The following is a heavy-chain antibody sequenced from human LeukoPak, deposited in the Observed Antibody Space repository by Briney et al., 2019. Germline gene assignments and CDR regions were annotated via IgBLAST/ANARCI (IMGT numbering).Heavy chain of an antibody. CDR1: GGSISSYY. V-gene: IGHV4-4*07. Sequence: PSETLSLTCTVSGGSISSYYWSWIRQPPGKGLEWIGRIYSSGSNNYNPSLKSRVTMSLDTSKNHFSLNLTSVTAADTAVYYYAREPTSGREPTSGRPLDYWGQGTLVTVSS. CDR2: IYSSGSN. CDR3: AREPTSGREPTSGRPLDY. D-gene: IGHD5-12*01. J-gene: IGHJ4*02.